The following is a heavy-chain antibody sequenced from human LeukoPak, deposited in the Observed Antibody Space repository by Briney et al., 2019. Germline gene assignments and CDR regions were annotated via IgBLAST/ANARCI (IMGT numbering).Heavy chain of an antibody. J-gene: IGHJ4*02. V-gene: IGHV4-61*08. Sequence: SETLSLTCTVSGGSISSGVYYWSWIRQPPGKGLEWIGYIYYSGSTNYNPSLKGRVTISVDTSKNQFSLKLSSVTAADTAVYYCARLNEYYYDSSGYYYTFDYWGQGTLVTVSS. D-gene: IGHD3-22*01. CDR3: ARLNEYYYDSSGYYYTFDY. CDR1: GGSISSGVYY. CDR2: IYYSGST.